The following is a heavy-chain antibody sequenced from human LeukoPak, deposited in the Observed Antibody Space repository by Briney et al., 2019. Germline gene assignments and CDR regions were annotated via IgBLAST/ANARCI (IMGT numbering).Heavy chain of an antibody. D-gene: IGHD3-10*01. V-gene: IGHV3-7*01. CDR2: IKQDGSEK. Sequence: GGFLRLSCAASGFTFSNYWMTWVRQAPGKGLEWVANIKQDGSEKYYVDSVKGRFTISRDNAKNSLYLQMNSLRAEDTAVYYCARVDGTMVRGVECEIFDCWGQGTLVTVSS. J-gene: IGHJ4*02. CDR3: ARVDGTMVRGVECEIFDC. CDR1: GFTFSNYW.